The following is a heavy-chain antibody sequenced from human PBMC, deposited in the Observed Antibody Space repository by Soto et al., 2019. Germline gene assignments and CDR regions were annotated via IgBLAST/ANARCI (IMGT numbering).Heavy chain of an antibody. D-gene: IGHD6-6*01. J-gene: IGHJ6*02. CDR1: GFTFSSYF. CDR2: ISSSTSYI. V-gene: IGHV3-21*01. CDR3: ARDKYSSHIQSVYYYYGMDV. Sequence: EVQLVESGGGLVKPGGSLRLSCAASGFTFSSYFMNWVRQAPGKGLDWVSSISSSTSYIYYADSVKGRFTISRDNAKNSLYLQMNSLRAEDTAVYYCARDKYSSHIQSVYYYYGMDVWGQGTTVTVSS.